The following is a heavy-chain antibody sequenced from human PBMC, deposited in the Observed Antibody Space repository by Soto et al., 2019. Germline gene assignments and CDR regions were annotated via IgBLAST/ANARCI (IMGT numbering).Heavy chain of an antibody. CDR2: MHTSGST. V-gene: IGHV4-4*07. D-gene: IGHD2-2*01. CDR1: GGSIRGYY. Sequence: SETLSLTCTVSGGSIRGYYWSWIRQSAGMGLEWIGRMHTSGSTNYNPSLKSRVTFSVDMSKNQISLKLTSVTAADTALYYCVRASMPKAHFDSWGQGTLVTVS. J-gene: IGHJ4*02. CDR3: VRASMPKAHFDS.